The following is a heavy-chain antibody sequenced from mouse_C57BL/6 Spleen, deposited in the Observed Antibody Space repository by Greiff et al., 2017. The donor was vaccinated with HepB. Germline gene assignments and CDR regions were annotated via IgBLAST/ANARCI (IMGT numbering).Heavy chain of an antibody. J-gene: IGHJ4*01. D-gene: IGHD1-2*01. CDR2: INPSNGGT. Sequence: QVQLKQSGTELVKPGASVKLSCKASGYTFTSYWMHWVKQRPGQGLEWIGNINPSNGGTNYNEKFKSKATLTVDKSSSTAYMQLSSLTSEDSAVYYCAREPLRPVYAMDYWGQGTSVTVSS. CDR1: GYTFTSYW. CDR3: AREPLRPVYAMDY. V-gene: IGHV1-53*01.